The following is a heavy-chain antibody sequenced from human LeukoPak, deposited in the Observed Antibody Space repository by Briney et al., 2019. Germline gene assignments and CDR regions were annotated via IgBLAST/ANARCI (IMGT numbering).Heavy chain of an antibody. Sequence: GGSLRLSCSVSGFTIGAYAMHWVRQAPGKGLQYVSSISSDGGTTYYADSVKGRFTISRDNSKNTLHLQMSSLRSEDTAVYYCVRDRYVDYWGQGTLVTVSS. CDR3: VRDRYVDY. CDR1: GFTIGAYA. D-gene: IGHD2-2*01. J-gene: IGHJ4*02. V-gene: IGHV3-64D*06. CDR2: ISSDGGTT.